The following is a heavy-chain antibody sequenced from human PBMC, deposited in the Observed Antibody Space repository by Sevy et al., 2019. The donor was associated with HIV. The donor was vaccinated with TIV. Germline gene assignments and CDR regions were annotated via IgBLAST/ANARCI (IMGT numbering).Heavy chain of an antibody. J-gene: IGHJ4*02. CDR2: INVYNGNA. D-gene: IGHD2-15*01. CDR3: ASREKYCSGASCYFHLVY. V-gene: IGHV1-18*01. CDR1: GYTFTSYG. Sequence: ASVKVSCKASGYTFTSYGINWVRQAPGQGLEWMGWINVYNGNANYAQKLQGRGTMTTDTSTSTAYMELRSLRPDDTALYYCASREKYCSGASCYFHLVYWGQGTLVTVSS.